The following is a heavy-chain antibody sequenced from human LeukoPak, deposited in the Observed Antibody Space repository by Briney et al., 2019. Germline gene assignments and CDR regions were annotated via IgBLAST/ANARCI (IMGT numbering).Heavy chain of an antibody. CDR3: AKGRGDGSDSPLVFEY. Sequence: PGGSLRLSCAASGFTFSSYAMNWVRQAPGKGLEWVSSISGSGTNTYYTDSVRGRFTISRDNSKHTLYLQMNSLRAEDTALYYCAKGRGDGSDSPLVFEYWGQGTLVAVSS. V-gene: IGHV3-23*01. J-gene: IGHJ4*02. CDR2: ISGSGTNT. D-gene: IGHD3-10*01. CDR1: GFTFSSYA.